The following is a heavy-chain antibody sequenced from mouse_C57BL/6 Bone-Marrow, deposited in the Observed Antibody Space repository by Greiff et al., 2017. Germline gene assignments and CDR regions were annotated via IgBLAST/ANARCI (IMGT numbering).Heavy chain of an antibody. Sequence: EVQVVESGGGLVKPGGSLKLSCAASGFTFSSYAMSWVRQTPEKRLEWVATISDGGSYTYYPDNVKGRFTISRDNAKNNLYLQMSHLKSEDTAMYYCATRDYWGQGTTLTVSS. J-gene: IGHJ2*01. D-gene: IGHD3-3*01. CDR2: ISDGGSYT. CDR3: ATRDY. V-gene: IGHV5-4*01. CDR1: GFTFSSYA.